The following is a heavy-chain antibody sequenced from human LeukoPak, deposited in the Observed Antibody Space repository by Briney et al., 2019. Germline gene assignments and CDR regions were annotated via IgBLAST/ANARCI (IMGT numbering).Heavy chain of an antibody. CDR3: ARVSWLLSPPDY. J-gene: IGHJ4*02. V-gene: IGHV3-48*03. CDR2: ISSSGSTI. D-gene: IGHD2-2*01. CDR1: GFTFSSYE. Sequence: GGSLRLSCAASGFTFSSYEMNWVRQAPGKGLEWVSYISSSGSTIYYADSVKGRFTSSRDNAKNSLYLQMNSLRAEDTAVYYCARVSWLLSPPDYWGQGTLVTVSS.